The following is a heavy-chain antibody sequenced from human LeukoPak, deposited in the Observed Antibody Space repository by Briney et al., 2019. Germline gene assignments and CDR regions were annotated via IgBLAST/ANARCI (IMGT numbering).Heavy chain of an antibody. CDR2: ISGSGGST. J-gene: IGHJ4*02. Sequence: GGSLRLSCAASGFTFSSYAMSWVRQAPGKGLEWVSAISGSGGSTYYADSVKGRFTISRDNSKKTLYLQMNSLRAEDTAVYYCAKDPGPYSDYYFDYWGQGTLVTASS. D-gene: IGHD4-11*01. CDR1: GFTFSSYA. CDR3: AKDPGPYSDYYFDY. V-gene: IGHV3-23*01.